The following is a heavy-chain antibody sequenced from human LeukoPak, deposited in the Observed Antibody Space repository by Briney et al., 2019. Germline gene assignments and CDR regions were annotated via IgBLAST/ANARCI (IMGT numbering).Heavy chain of an antibody. CDR1: GFTFSNFG. Sequence: PGGSLRLSCAASGFTFSNFGVNWVRQAPGKGLEWVSYISSRSSTIYYADSVKGRFTISRDNSKNTLYLQINSLRAEDTAIYYCAKAPMEDSWYIHFDYWGQGTLVTVSS. CDR3: AKAPMEDSWYIHFDY. D-gene: IGHD6-13*01. J-gene: IGHJ4*02. V-gene: IGHV3-48*01. CDR2: ISSRSSTI.